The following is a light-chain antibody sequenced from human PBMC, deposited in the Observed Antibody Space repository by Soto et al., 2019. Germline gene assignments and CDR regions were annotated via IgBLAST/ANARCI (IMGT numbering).Light chain of an antibody. CDR3: QQRSNWRVT. Sequence: ETMMTQSPDTLSVSLGERATLSCRASQSLRSSLAWYQQKPGQAPRLLIYDASTRATGIPARFSGSGSGTDFTLTISRLEPEDLAVYYCQQRSNWRVTFGGGTKVDNK. CDR2: DAS. J-gene: IGKJ4*01. V-gene: IGKV3D-20*02. CDR1: QSLRSS.